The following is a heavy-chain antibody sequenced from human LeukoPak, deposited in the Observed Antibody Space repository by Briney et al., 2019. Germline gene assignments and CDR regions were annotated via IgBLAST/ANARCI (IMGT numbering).Heavy chain of an antibody. D-gene: IGHD5-18*01. V-gene: IGHV3-23*01. CDR3: AKETRWIQLWLGNWFDP. CDR1: GFTFSSYA. J-gene: IGHJ5*02. CDR2: ISGSGGST. Sequence: GGSLRLSCAASGFTFSSYAMSWVRQAPGKGLEWVSAISGSGGSTYYADSVKGRFTISRDNSKNTLYLQMNSLRAEDTAVYYCAKETRWIQLWLGNWFDPRGQGTLVTASS.